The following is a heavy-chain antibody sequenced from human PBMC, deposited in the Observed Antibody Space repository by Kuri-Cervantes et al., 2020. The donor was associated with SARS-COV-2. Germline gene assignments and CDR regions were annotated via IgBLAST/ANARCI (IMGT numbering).Heavy chain of an antibody. D-gene: IGHD3-16*01. CDR2: IYYSGST. Sequence: SETLSLTCAVYGGSFSGYYWSWIRQPPGKGLEWIGYIYYSGSTNYNPSLKSRVTISVDTSKNQFSLKLSSVTAADTAVYYCARVWGPLTGFFDYWGQGTLVTVSS. J-gene: IGHJ4*02. CDR1: GGSFSGYY. V-gene: IGHV4-59*12. CDR3: ARVWGPLTGFFDY.